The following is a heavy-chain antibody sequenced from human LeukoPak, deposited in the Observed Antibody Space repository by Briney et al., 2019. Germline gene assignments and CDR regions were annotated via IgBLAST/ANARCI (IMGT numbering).Heavy chain of an antibody. D-gene: IGHD4-17*01. CDR3: ARAPLTTATSDYFDL. Sequence: SETLSLTCTVSGASINSYYWSWIRQSPEKGLEWIGYIHYSGITKSNPSLESRLTLSVDTSKNQLSLRLTSVTAADTAVYYCARAPLTTATSDYFDLWGLGTLVTVSS. CDR2: IHYSGIT. V-gene: IGHV4-59*08. J-gene: IGHJ4*02. CDR1: GASINSYY.